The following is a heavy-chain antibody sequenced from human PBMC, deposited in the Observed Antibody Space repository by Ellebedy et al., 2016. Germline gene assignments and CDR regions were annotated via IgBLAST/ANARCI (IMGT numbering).Heavy chain of an antibody. CDR2: IDSDGSIT. D-gene: IGHD3-10*01. V-gene: IGHV3-74*01. J-gene: IGHJ5*02. CDR1: GFTFSTYW. CDR3: ARGLVRGVKWFDP. Sequence: GESLKISCAASGFTFSTYWMHWVRQAPGKGLVWVSRIDSDGSITSYADSVKGRFTISRDNAKNTLYLQMNSLRAEDTAVYYCARGLVRGVKWFDPWGRGTLVTVSS.